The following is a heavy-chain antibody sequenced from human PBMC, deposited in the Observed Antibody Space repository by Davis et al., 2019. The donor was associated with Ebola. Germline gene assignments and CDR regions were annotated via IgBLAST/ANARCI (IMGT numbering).Heavy chain of an antibody. D-gene: IGHD3/OR15-3a*01. CDR1: GGSFSGYY. Sequence: SETLSLTCAVYGGSFSGYYWSWIRQPPGKGLEWIGEINHSGSTNYNPSLKSRLTISVDTSKNQFSLKLSSVTAADTAVYYCAGGRHSWTDFDYWGQGTLVTVSS. V-gene: IGHV4-34*01. CDR2: INHSGST. J-gene: IGHJ4*02. CDR3: AGGRHSWTDFDY.